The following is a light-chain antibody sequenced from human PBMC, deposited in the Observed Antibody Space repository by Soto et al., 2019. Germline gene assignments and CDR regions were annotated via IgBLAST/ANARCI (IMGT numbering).Light chain of an antibody. Sequence: DIRMTQSPSTLSASVGDRVTITCRAGQSISSWLAWYQQKPGKAPKLLIYDASTLESGVPSRFSGSGSGTEFTLTISSLQPDDFATYYCQQYNNYPYTFGQGTKLEIK. J-gene: IGKJ2*01. CDR2: DAS. CDR3: QQYNNYPYT. V-gene: IGKV1-5*01. CDR1: QSISSW.